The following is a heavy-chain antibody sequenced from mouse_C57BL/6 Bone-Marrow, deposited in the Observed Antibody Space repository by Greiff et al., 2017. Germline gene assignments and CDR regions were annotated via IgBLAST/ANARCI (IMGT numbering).Heavy chain of an antibody. Sequence: VQLQQSGPELVKPGASVKISCKASGYAFSSSWMNWVQQRPGKGLEWIGRIYPGDGDTNSNGKFKGKATLTADKSSSTAYMQLSSLTSEDSAVYYCARGSAYWGQGTLVTVSA. CDR3: ARGSAY. CDR2: IYPGDGDT. J-gene: IGHJ3*01. V-gene: IGHV1-82*01. CDR1: GYAFSSSW.